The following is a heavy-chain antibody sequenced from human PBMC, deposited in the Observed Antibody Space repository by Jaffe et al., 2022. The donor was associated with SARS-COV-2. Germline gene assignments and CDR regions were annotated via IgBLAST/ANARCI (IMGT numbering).Heavy chain of an antibody. Sequence: QVQLQESGPGLVKPSETLSLTCTVSGGFINSDYWSWIRQPPGRGLEWIGCIYYSGSTNYNPSLKSRVTMSVDTSKNQFSLKLTSVTAADTAVYYCARKVGAQGGVFDSWGQGTLVTVSA. CDR1: GGFINSDY. V-gene: IGHV4-59*01. CDR2: IYYSGST. J-gene: IGHJ4*02. CDR3: ARKVGAQGGVFDS. D-gene: IGHD3-16*01.